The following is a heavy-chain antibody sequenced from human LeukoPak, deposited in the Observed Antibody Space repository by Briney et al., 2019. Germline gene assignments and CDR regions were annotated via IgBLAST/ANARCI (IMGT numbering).Heavy chain of an antibody. CDR2: INHSGST. CDR3: ASGPTGDY. V-gene: IGHV4-34*01. D-gene: IGHD3-10*01. CDR1: GGSFSGYY. Sequence: PSETLSLTCAVYGGSFSGYYWSWIRQPPGKGLEWIGEINHSGSTNYNPSLKSRVTISVDTSKNQFSLKLSSVTAADTAVYYCASGPTGDYWGQGTLVTVSS. J-gene: IGHJ4*02.